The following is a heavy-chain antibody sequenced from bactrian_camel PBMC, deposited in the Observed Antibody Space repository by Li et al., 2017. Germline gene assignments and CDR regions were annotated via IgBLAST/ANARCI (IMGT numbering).Heavy chain of an antibody. J-gene: IGHJ4*01. Sequence: VQLVESGGGSVQAGGSLKLSCTSSGSIFSMCAMAWYRQAPGKERELVGSITSDGTTTYTDSVKGRVTISKDNAKNTLYLQMNSLKPEDTAMYYCAADPSWRCGLASEYTYWGQGTQVTVS. V-gene: IGHV3S53*01. CDR1: GSIFSMCA. D-gene: IGHD5*01. CDR2: ITSDGTT. CDR3: AADPSWRCGLASEYTY.